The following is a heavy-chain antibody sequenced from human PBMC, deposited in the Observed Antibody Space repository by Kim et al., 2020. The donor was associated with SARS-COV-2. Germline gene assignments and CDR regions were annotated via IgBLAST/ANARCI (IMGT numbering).Heavy chain of an antibody. V-gene: IGHV4-4*02. Sequence: SETLSLTCAVSGGSISSSNWWSWVRQPPGKGLEWIGEIYHSGSTNYNPSLKSRVTISVDKSKNQFSLKLSSVTAADTAVYYCASPRYYYDSSGYYYVDAFDIWGQGTMVTVSS. CDR1: GGSISSSNW. CDR2: IYHSGST. D-gene: IGHD3-22*01. J-gene: IGHJ3*02. CDR3: ASPRYYYDSSGYYYVDAFDI.